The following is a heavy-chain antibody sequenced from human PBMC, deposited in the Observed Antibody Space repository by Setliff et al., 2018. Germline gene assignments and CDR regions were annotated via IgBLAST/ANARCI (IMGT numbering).Heavy chain of an antibody. D-gene: IGHD1-26*01. V-gene: IGHV4-39*01. CDR2: IHYSGTT. Sequence: NPSETLSLTCTVSGASINSGTYYWAWIRQPPGKGLEWIGRIHYSGTTYYNASLKSRVTMSVDTSKNQFSLNLSSVTAADTAVYYCARTGTYRYLDYWGQGALVTVSS. CDR1: GASINSGTYY. CDR3: ARTGTYRYLDY. J-gene: IGHJ4*02.